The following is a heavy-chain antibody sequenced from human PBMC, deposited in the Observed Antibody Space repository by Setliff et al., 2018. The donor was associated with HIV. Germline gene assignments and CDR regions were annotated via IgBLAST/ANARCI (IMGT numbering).Heavy chain of an antibody. CDR1: GYSFSNYA. D-gene: IGHD5-12*01. V-gene: IGHV1-3*01. Sequence: ASVKVSCKASGYSFSNYAMHWVRQAPGQSLEWMGWINAGNGNTKYSQKFQGRVTITRDISASTAYMELSSLRSEDTAVYYCARDQALEMATKWGQGTLVTVSS. CDR3: ARDQALEMATK. J-gene: IGHJ4*02. CDR2: INAGNGNT.